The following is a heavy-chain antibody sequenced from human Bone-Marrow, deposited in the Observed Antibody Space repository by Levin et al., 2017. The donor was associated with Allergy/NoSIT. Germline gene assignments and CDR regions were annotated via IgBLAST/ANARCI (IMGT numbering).Heavy chain of an antibody. J-gene: IGHJ5*02. CDR2: IYSGERT. D-gene: IGHD1-14*01. V-gene: IGHV3-66*01. CDR1: GFIVNDHY. CDR3: ARGPRNGNARGWFKP. Sequence: SCAASGFIVNDHYMTWVRQAPGKGLECVSVIYSGERTFYSDSVKGRFTISRDNSNNTLYLQMNSLRVEDTAIYYCARGPRNGNARGWFKPWGKGILVTDSS.